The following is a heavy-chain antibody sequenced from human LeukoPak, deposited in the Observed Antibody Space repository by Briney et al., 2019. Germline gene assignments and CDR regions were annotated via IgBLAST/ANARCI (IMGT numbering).Heavy chain of an antibody. CDR3: ARADYYDSYDYYYGMDV. J-gene: IGHJ6*02. D-gene: IGHD3-22*01. CDR1: GGSISSSSYY. CDR2: IYYSGST. Sequence: PSETLSLTCTVSGGSISSSSYYWGWIRQRPGKGLEWIGSIYYSGSTYYNPYLKSRVTISVDTSKNQFSLKLSSVAAADTAVYYCARADYYDSYDYYYGMDVWGQGTTVTVSS. V-gene: IGHV4-39*01.